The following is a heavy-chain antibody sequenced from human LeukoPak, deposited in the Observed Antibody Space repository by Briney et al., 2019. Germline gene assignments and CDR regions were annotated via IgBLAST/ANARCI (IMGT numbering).Heavy chain of an antibody. D-gene: IGHD6-19*01. CDR1: GLTFSTSG. J-gene: IGHJ4*02. Sequence: GGSLRLSCTASGLTFSTSGFNWVRQAPGKGLEWVASIGPTGSDRYHADSIKGRFTISRDNANNFLYLQMNSLRAEDTAVYYCATETSGRHYDYWGQGTLLTVSS. V-gene: IGHV3-21*06. CDR2: IGPTGSDR. CDR3: ATETSGRHYDY.